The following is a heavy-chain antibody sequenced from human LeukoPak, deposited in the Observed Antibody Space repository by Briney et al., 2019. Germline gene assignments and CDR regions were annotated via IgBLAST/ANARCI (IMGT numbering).Heavy chain of an antibody. D-gene: IGHD5-18*01. CDR3: AKDADTATHFDY. V-gene: IGHV3-33*06. Sequence: GGSLRLSCAASGFTFSSYGMHWVRQAPGKGLERVAVIWYDGSNKYYADSVKGRFTIPRDNSRNTLYLQMNSLRAEDTAVYYCAKDADTATHFDYWGQGTLVTVSS. CDR1: GFTFSSYG. J-gene: IGHJ4*02. CDR2: IWYDGSNK.